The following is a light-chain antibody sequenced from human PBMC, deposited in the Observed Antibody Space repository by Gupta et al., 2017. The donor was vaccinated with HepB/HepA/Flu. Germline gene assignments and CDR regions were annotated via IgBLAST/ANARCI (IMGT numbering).Light chain of an antibody. J-gene: IGKJ2*01. CDR2: AAS. Sequence: DIQMTQSLSSLSASVGDRVTIACRASQSISSYLNWYQQKPAQAPKLMIYAASSLQSGVTSRFSGSGADKDFTLTSSRPQHEAFDNYYGQQSYSPYTFGQGTKLEIK. V-gene: IGKV1-39*01. CDR3: QQSYSPYT. CDR1: QSISSY.